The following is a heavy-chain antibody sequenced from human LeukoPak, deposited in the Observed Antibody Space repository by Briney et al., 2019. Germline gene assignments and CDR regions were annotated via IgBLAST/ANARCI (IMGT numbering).Heavy chain of an antibody. Sequence: SETLSLTCTVSGGSISSYYWSWIRQPPGKGLEWIGYIYYSGSTNYNPSLRSRVTISVDTSKNQFSLKLSSVTAADTAVYYCARYLRGGGYDRRFDYWGQGTLVTVSS. CDR3: ARYLRGGGYDRRFDY. D-gene: IGHD5-12*01. CDR2: IYYSGST. J-gene: IGHJ4*02. CDR1: GGSISSYY. V-gene: IGHV4-59*01.